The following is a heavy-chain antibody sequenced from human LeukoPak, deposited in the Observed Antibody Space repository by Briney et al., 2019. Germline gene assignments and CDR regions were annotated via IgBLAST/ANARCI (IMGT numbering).Heavy chain of an antibody. CDR3: AREPPGYSSGWHGAYFDY. D-gene: IGHD6-19*01. J-gene: IGHJ4*02. CDR1: GGSISTYF. Sequence: SETLSLTCAVSGGSISTYFWSWIRQPTGKGLEWIGYIYYSGNANYNPSLKSRVTISVDTSKNQFSLNLSSVTAADTAVYYCAREPPGYSSGWHGAYFDYWGQGILVTVSS. CDR2: IYYSGNA. V-gene: IGHV4-59*01.